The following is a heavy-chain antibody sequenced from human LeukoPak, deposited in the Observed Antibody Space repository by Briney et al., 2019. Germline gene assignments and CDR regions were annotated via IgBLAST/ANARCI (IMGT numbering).Heavy chain of an antibody. D-gene: IGHD3-16*01. CDR2: FDPEDGET. J-gene: IGHJ4*02. Sequence: ASVKVSCKVSGYTLTELSMHWVRQAPGKGLEWMGGFDPEDGETIYAQKFQGRVTMTEETSTDTAYMELSSLRSEDTAVYYCATDWVGVGYWGQGTLVTVSS. V-gene: IGHV1-24*01. CDR3: ATDWVGVGY. CDR1: GYTLTELS.